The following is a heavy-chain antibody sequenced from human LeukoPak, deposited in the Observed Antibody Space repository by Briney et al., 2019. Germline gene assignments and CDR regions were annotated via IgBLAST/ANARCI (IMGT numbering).Heavy chain of an antibody. CDR2: INHSGST. D-gene: IGHD1-1*01. CDR3: ARGRTTGTTIWFDP. CDR1: GGSFRGYY. J-gene: IGHJ5*02. V-gene: IGHV4-34*01. Sequence: SETLSLTCAVYGGSFRGYYWSWIREPPGKGLEWIGEINHSGSTNNNPSLKSRVTISVDTSKNQFSLKLSSVTAAHTAVYYCARGRTTGTTIWFDPWGQGTLVTVSS.